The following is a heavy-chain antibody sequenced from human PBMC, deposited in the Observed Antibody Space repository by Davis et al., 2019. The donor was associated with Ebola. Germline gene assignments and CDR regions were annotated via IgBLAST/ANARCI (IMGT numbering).Heavy chain of an antibody. Sequence: GESLKISCNGAGYTFTNYWIGWVRQMPGRGLEWMGIIYPGDSDTRYSPSFQGQVTISADKSISTAYLQWSSLEASDTAMYYCARLYGTYWGHWGQGTLVTVSS. V-gene: IGHV5-51*01. CDR1: GYTFTNYW. J-gene: IGHJ4*02. CDR3: ARLYGTYWGH. CDR2: IYPGDSDT. D-gene: IGHD1-26*01.